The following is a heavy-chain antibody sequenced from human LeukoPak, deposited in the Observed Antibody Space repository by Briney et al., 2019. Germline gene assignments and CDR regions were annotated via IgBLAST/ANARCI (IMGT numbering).Heavy chain of an antibody. CDR2: IDAYNGNT. V-gene: IGHV1-18*01. CDR3: ARDYGSGSYRFDY. J-gene: IGHJ4*02. D-gene: IGHD3-10*01. Sequence: GASVKVSCKASGYTFTTYGISWVRQAPGQGLEWMGWIDAYNGNTKYAQKLQGRVGMTTDTSTSTAYMELRSLRSDDTAVYYCARDYGSGSYRFDYWGQGTLVTVSS. CDR1: GYTFTTYG.